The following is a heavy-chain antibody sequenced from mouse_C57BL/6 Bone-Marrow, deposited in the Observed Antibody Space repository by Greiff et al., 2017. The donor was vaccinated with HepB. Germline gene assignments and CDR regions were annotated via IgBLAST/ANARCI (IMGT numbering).Heavy chain of an antibody. CDR2: IHPNSGST. CDR1: GYTFTSYW. J-gene: IGHJ3*01. Sequence: QVQLQQPGAELVKPGASVKLSCKASGYTFTSYWMHWVKQRPGQGLEWIGMIHPNSGSTNYNEKFKSKATLTVDKSSSTAYMQLSSLTSEDSAVYYCASHSPITTVVAPLAYWGQGTLVTVSA. CDR3: ASHSPITTVVAPLAY. V-gene: IGHV1-64*01. D-gene: IGHD1-1*01.